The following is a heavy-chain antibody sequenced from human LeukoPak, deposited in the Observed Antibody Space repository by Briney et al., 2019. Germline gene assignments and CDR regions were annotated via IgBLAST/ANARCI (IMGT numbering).Heavy chain of an antibody. CDR2: ISSISSSK. Sequence: GGSLRLSCAASEFTFSNFCTNWVRQAPGKGLEWVSYISSISSSKYYAESVRGRVTISRENAKNSLYLQMNSLRDEDTAVYYCAGDSGGSSGWYYFDYWGEGTLVTVPS. CDR3: AGDSGGSSGWYYFDY. V-gene: IGHV3-48*02. D-gene: IGHD6-13*01. J-gene: IGHJ4*02. CDR1: EFTFSNFC.